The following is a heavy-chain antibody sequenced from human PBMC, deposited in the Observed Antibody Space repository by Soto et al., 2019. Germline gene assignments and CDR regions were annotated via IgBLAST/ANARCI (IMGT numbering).Heavy chain of an antibody. CDR3: ARDGPGYCSGGSCYSF. V-gene: IGHV1-69*08. D-gene: IGHD2-15*01. CDR2: IIPILGIA. CDR1: GGTFSSYT. Sequence: QVQLVQSGAEVKKPGSSVKVSCKASGGTFSSYTISWVRQAPGQGLEWMGRIIPILGIANYAQKFQGRVTITADKSTSTAYMELSSLRSEDTAVYYCARDGPGYCSGGSCYSFWGQGTLVTVSS. J-gene: IGHJ4*02.